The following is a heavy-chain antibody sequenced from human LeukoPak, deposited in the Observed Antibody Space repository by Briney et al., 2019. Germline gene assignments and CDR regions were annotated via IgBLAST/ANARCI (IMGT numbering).Heavy chain of an antibody. CDR3: VKDTRALGLFRFDC. J-gene: IGHJ4*02. CDR2: IHSSGDHT. V-gene: IGHV3-23*05. CDR1: GFTFTNYS. D-gene: IGHD5-18*01. Sequence: PGGSLRLSCAASGFTFTNYSMNWVRQAPGKGLEWVSGIHSSGDHTYYAASVEGRFTISRDNSRNTLYLQMNSLRAEDTAVYYCVKDTRALGLFRFDCWGPGTLVTVSS.